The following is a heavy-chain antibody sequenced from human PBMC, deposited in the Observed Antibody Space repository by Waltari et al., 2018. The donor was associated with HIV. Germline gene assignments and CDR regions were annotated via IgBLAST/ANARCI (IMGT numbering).Heavy chain of an antibody. Sequence: QVQLQESGPGVVKPSETLYLTCPVSGPSISLDSHYWVWVRKPPGKGLECIGNIFQSGNTYYNPSLKSRVTISVDTSKKQFSLKLASVTAADTAVYYCARRGGATVTSFYYYGLDVWGRGTTVTVSS. J-gene: IGHJ6*02. V-gene: IGHV4-39*01. CDR1: GPSISLDSHY. CDR2: IFQSGNT. CDR3: ARRGGATVTSFYYYGLDV. D-gene: IGHD4-17*01.